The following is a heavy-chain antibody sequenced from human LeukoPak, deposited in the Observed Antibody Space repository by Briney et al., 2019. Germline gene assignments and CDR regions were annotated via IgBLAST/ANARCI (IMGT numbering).Heavy chain of an antibody. Sequence: GGSLRLSCAASGFTFSSYEMNWVRQAPGKGLEWVSYISSSSYIYYADSVKGRFTISRDNAKNSLYLQMNSLRAEDTAVYYCARANYYDISGYDYWGQGTLVTVSS. CDR3: ARANYYDISGYDY. D-gene: IGHD3-22*01. V-gene: IGHV3-48*03. CDR1: GFTFSSYE. J-gene: IGHJ4*02. CDR2: ISSSSYI.